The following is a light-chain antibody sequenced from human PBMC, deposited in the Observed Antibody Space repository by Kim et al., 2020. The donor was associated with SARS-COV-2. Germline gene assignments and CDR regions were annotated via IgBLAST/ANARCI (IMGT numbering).Light chain of an antibody. V-gene: IGKV3-20*01. CDR1: QSVSSSY. CDR2: GAS. CDR3: QQYGSSPLT. Sequence: SPGERATHSRRASQSVSSSYLAWYQQKPGQAPRLLIYGASSRATGIPDRFSGSGSGADFTLTISRLEPEDFAVYYCQQYGSSPLTFGGGAKVDIK. J-gene: IGKJ4*01.